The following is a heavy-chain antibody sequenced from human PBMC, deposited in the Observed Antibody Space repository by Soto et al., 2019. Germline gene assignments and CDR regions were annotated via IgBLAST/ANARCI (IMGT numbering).Heavy chain of an antibody. CDR3: AKALDIQSDPFFDY. CDR1: GFTFSSYA. CDR2: ISGSGGST. Sequence: GGSLRLSCAASGFTFSSYAMSWVRQAPGKGLEWVSAISGSGGSTYYADSVKGRFTISRDNSKNTLYPQMNSLRAEDTAVYYCAKALDIQSDPFFDYWGQGTLVTVSS. D-gene: IGHD5-12*01. V-gene: IGHV3-23*01. J-gene: IGHJ4*02.